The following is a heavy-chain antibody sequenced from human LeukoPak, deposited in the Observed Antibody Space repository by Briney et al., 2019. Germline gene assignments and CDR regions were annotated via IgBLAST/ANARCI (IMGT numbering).Heavy chain of an antibody. CDR2: INPSGGST. V-gene: IGHV1-46*01. Sequence: ASVKVSCKASGYTFTSYYMHWVRQAPGQGLEWMGIINPSGGSTSYAQKFQGRVTMTRDTSTSTVYMELSSLRSEDTAVYYCAVVVVVAARHNYFDYWGQGTLVTVSS. CDR3: AVVVVVAARHNYFDY. D-gene: IGHD2-15*01. CDR1: GYTFTSYY. J-gene: IGHJ4*02.